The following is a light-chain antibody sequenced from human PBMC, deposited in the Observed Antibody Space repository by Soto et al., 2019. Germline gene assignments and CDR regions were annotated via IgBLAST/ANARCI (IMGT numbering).Light chain of an antibody. CDR1: SSDVGSYDL. CDR3: NSLRVNHLYV. CDR2: EVT. J-gene: IGLJ1*01. Sequence: QSALTQPASVSGSPGQSITISCTGTSSDVGSYDLVSWYQQRPGEAPKVIIYEVTHRPAGISDRFSASKSGNTASLTISGLQAEDEADYYCNSLRVNHLYVFGSGTKVTVL. V-gene: IGLV2-23*02.